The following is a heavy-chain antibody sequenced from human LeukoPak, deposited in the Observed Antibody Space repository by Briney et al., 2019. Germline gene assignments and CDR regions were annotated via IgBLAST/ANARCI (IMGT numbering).Heavy chain of an antibody. J-gene: IGHJ4*02. V-gene: IGHV4-59*01. CDR3: ASHSGSYAYFDY. CDR2: IYYSGST. Sequence: SETLSLTCTVSGGSISSYYWSWIRQPPGKGLEWIGYIYYSGSTNYNPSLKSRVTISVDTSKNQFSLKLSSVTAADTAVCYCASHSGSYAYFDYWGQGTLVTVSS. CDR1: GGSISSYY. D-gene: IGHD1-26*01.